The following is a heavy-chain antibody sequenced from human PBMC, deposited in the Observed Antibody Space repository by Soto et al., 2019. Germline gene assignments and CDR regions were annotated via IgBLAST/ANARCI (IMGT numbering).Heavy chain of an antibody. CDR1: GFTFSSNS. D-gene: IGHD4-17*01. Sequence: EVQLLESGGGLVQHGGSLKLSCAASGFTFSSNSMSWVRQAPGKGLEWVSGISGSGYSTYYANSVKGRFTTSRDNSKSTLYLQMNSLRAEDTAVYYCAKSRGDRWTTYYFDYWGQGTLVTVSS. V-gene: IGHV3-23*01. CDR3: AKSRGDRWTTYYFDY. J-gene: IGHJ4*02. CDR2: ISGSGYST.